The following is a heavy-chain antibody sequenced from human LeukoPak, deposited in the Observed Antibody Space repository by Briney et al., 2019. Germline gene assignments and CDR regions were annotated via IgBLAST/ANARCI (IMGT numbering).Heavy chain of an antibody. J-gene: IGHJ4*02. CDR3: AGYDTSGHYLNY. Sequence: PGGSLRLSCAASGFTFSRYWMSWVRQAPRKGLEWVANIKQDGSEEVYVDSLKGRFTISRDNAKNSLFLQMNTLRAEDTAVYYCAGYDTSGHYLNYWGQGTLVTVSS. V-gene: IGHV3-7*05. CDR2: IKQDGSEE. D-gene: IGHD3-22*01. CDR1: GFTFSRYW.